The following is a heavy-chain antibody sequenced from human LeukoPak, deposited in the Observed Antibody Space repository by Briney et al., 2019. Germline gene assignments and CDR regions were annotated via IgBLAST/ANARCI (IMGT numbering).Heavy chain of an antibody. J-gene: IGHJ2*01. Sequence: SETLSLTXAVYGGSFSGYYWSWIRQPPGKGLEWIGEINHSGSTNYNPSLKSRVTISVDTSKNQFSLKLSSVTAADTAVYYCARKDWYFDLWGRGTLVTVSS. CDR1: GGSFSGYY. CDR2: INHSGST. CDR3: ARKDWYFDL. V-gene: IGHV4-34*01.